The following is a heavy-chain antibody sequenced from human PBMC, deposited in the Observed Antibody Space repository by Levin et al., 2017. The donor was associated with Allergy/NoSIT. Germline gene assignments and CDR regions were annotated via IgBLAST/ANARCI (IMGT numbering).Heavy chain of an antibody. D-gene: IGHD6-13*01. CDR1: GFTFSDYF. CDR3: ARVSQTVAAGMFDY. Sequence: GESLKISCAASGFTFSDYFMSWFRQAPGKGPEWIAHISNSATDLYYADSVKGRFTVSRDNAKESLYLHLSSLRAEDTAVYYCARVSQTVAAGMFDYWGQGTLVTVSS. V-gene: IGHV3-11*01. J-gene: IGHJ4*02. CDR2: ISNSATDL.